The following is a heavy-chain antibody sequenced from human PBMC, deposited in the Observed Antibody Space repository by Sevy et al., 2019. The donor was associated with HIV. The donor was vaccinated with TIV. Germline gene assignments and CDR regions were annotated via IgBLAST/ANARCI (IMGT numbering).Heavy chain of an antibody. Sequence: GGSLRLSCAASGFTFRNYAMSWVRQAPGKGLEWVAAISGSGGTTHYSDSVKGRFTISRDNSKKTLYLQMNSLRVEDTAAYFCAKDSDGSIYYNPFDFWGPGTLVTVSS. CDR1: GFTFRNYA. CDR2: ISGSGGTT. J-gene: IGHJ4*02. V-gene: IGHV3-23*01. D-gene: IGHD3-22*01. CDR3: AKDSDGSIYYNPFDF.